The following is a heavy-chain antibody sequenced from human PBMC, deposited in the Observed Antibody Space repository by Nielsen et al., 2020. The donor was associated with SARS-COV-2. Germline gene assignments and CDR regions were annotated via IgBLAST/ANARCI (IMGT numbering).Heavy chain of an antibody. Sequence: GGSLRLSCAASGFTVSSNYMSWVRQAPGKGLEWVSVIYSDGSTYYADSVKGRFTISRDNSKNTLYLQMNSLRTEDTAVYFCARVNPVSDSWFDALDIWGQGTMVTVSS. CDR1: GFTVSSNY. CDR3: ARVNPVSDSWFDALDI. J-gene: IGHJ3*02. CDR2: IYSDGST. V-gene: IGHV3-53*01. D-gene: IGHD6-13*01.